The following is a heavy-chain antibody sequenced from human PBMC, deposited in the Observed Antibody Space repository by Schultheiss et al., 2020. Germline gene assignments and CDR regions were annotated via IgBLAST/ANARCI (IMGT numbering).Heavy chain of an antibody. V-gene: IGHV4-61*05. CDR2: IYYSGST. CDR3: ARGRPPPFYYGSGRVWYFDL. CDR1: GGSISSSSYY. Sequence: SETLSLTCTVSGGSISSSSYYWGWIRQPPGKGLEWIGYIYYSGSTNYNPSLKSRVTISVDTSKNQFSLKLSSVTAADTAVYYCARGRPPPFYYGSGRVWYFDLWGRGTLVTVSA. J-gene: IGHJ2*01. D-gene: IGHD3-10*01.